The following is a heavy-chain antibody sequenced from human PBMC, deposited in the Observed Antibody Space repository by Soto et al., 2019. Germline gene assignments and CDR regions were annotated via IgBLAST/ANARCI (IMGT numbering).Heavy chain of an antibody. J-gene: IGHJ6*02. V-gene: IGHV1-69*08. Sequence: QVQLVQSGAEVKKPGSSVKVSCKASGGTFSSYTISWVRQAPGQGLEWMGRIIPILGIANYAQKFQGRVTITADKSTSTAYMELSSLSSEDTAVYYCAREPYYDILTGYYSPNYYYGMDVWGQGTTVTVSS. D-gene: IGHD3-9*01. CDR3: AREPYYDILTGYYSPNYYYGMDV. CDR1: GGTFSSYT. CDR2: IIPILGIA.